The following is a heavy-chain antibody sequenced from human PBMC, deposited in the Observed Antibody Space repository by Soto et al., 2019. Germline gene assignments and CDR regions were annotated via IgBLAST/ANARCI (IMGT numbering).Heavy chain of an antibody. Sequence: GGSLRLSCAASGFTFSSYAMSWVRQAPGKGLEWVSAISGSGGSTYYADSVKGRFTISRDNSKNTLYLQMNSLRAEDTAVYYCAKDDYGGNPHVGYYFDYWGQGTLVTVSS. CDR2: ISGSGGST. J-gene: IGHJ4*02. CDR1: GFTFSSYA. V-gene: IGHV3-23*01. CDR3: AKDDYGGNPHVGYYFDY. D-gene: IGHD4-17*01.